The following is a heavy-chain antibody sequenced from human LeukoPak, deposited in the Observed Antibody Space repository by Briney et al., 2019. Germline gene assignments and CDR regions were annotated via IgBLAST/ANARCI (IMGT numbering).Heavy chain of an antibody. J-gene: IGHJ6*03. CDR2: INPSGGST. D-gene: IGHD3-9*01. Sequence: GASVKVSCKASGYTFTSYYMHWVRQAPGQGLEWMGIINPSGGSTSYAQKFQGRVTMTRDMSTSTVYMELSSLRSEDTAVYYCARDRAYDMGPLSRDYYMDVWGKGTTVTISS. CDR1: GYTFTSYY. CDR3: ARDRAYDMGPLSRDYYMDV. V-gene: IGHV1-46*01.